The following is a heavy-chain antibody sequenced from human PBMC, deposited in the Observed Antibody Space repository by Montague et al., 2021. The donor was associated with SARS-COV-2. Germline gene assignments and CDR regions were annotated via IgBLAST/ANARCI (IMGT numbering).Heavy chain of an antibody. Sequence: SLRLSCAASGFTFSSYAMHWVRQAPGKGLEWVAVISYDGSNKYYADSVRGRFTISRDNSKNTLYLQMNSLRAEDTAVYYCARDRWYYDILTGYPPRPYYYYYYGMDVWGQGTTVTVSS. CDR2: ISYDGSNK. J-gene: IGHJ6*02. D-gene: IGHD3-9*01. V-gene: IGHV3-30-3*01. CDR1: GFTFSSYA. CDR3: ARDRWYYDILTGYPPRPYYYYYYGMDV.